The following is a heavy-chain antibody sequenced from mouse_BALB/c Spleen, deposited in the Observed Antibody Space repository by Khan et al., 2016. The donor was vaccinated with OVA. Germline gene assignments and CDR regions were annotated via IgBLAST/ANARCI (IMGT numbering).Heavy chain of an antibody. Sequence: VQLQQSGAELAKPGASVKMSCKASGYTFTSYWMHWIKQRPGQGLEWIGYINPTSGYPDYNQKFKDQATLTADKSASTAYMQLSSLTSDDSADYYCARDRIDYWGQGTALTVSS. CDR1: GYTFTSYW. CDR2: INPTSGYP. V-gene: IGHV1-7*01. CDR3: ARDRIDY. J-gene: IGHJ2*01.